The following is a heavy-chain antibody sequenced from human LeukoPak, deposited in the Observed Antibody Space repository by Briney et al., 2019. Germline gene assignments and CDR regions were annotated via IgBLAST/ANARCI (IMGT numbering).Heavy chain of an antibody. CDR2: INHSGST. Sequence: PSETLSLTCAVYGGSFSGYYWSWIRQPPGKGLEWIGEINHSGSTNYNPSLKSRVTISVDTSKSQFSLKLSSVTAADTALYYCSRDRGKWPHDAFDIWGQGTVVTVSS. CDR3: SRDRGKWPHDAFDI. CDR1: GGSFSGYY. J-gene: IGHJ3*02. D-gene: IGHD5-12*01. V-gene: IGHV4-34*01.